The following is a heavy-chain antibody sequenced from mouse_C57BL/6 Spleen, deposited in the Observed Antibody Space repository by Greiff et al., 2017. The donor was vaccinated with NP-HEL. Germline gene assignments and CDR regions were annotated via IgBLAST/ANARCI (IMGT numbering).Heavy chain of an antibody. V-gene: IGHV14-1*01. Sequence: EVQLQQSGAELVRPGASVKLSCTASGFNIKDYYMHWEKQRPEQGLEWIGRIDPEDGDTEYAPKFQGKATMTADTSSNTAYLQLSSLTSEDTAVYYCTTDDYDGAWFAYWGQGTLVTVSA. J-gene: IGHJ3*01. CDR2: IDPEDGDT. CDR3: TTDDYDGAWFAY. CDR1: GFNIKDYY. D-gene: IGHD2-4*01.